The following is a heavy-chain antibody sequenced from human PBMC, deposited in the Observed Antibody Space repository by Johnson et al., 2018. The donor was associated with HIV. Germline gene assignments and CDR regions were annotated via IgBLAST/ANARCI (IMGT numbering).Heavy chain of an antibody. J-gene: IGHJ3*02. CDR1: GFTVSSNY. V-gene: IGHV3-66*01. CDR2: IYSGGST. CDR3: ARDLSEGELGHAFDI. Sequence: VQLVESGGGLVQPGGSLRLSCAASGFTVSSNYMSWVRQAPGKGLEWVSVIYSGGSTYYADYVKGRFTISRDNSKNTLYLQMNSLRAEDTAVYYCARDLSEGELGHAFDIWGQGTMVTVYS. D-gene: IGHD1-26*01.